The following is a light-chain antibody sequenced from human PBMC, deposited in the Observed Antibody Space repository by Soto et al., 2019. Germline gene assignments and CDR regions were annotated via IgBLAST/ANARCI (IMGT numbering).Light chain of an antibody. J-gene: IGKJ3*01. Sequence: EIVLTQSPGTLSLSPGDRATLSCRASQSVTNNYLAWYRQKPGQAPRLLIYAASSRATGTPDRFSGSGSGKDFTFTISRLEPEDVAVYYCQQYGSSFTFGPGTKVDIK. V-gene: IGKV3-20*01. CDR2: AAS. CDR1: QSVTNNY. CDR3: QQYGSSFT.